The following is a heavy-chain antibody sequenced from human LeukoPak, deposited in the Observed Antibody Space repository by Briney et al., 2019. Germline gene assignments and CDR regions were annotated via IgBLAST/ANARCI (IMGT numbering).Heavy chain of an antibody. Sequence: ASVKVSCKASVGTFSSYAISWVRHAPGQGLEWMGGIIPIFGTANYAQKFQGRVTITTDESTSTAYMELSSLRSEDTAVYYCASADNWNYVSWFDPWGQGTLVTVSS. CDR2: IIPIFGTA. CDR1: VGTFSSYA. D-gene: IGHD1-7*01. V-gene: IGHV1-69*05. CDR3: ASADNWNYVSWFDP. J-gene: IGHJ5*02.